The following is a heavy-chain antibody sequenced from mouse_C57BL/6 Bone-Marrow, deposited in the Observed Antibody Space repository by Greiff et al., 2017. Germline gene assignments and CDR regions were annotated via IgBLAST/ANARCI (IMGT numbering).Heavy chain of an antibody. V-gene: IGHV1-64*01. J-gene: IGHJ4*01. CDR1: GYTITSYW. Sequence: QVQLQQPGPELVKPGASVKLSCKASGYTITSYWMHWVKQRPGQGLEWIGMIHLNSGSTNYNEKFKSKATLTVDKSSSTAYMQLGIRTSEDSAVYYCARDEYNARDYWGQGTSVTVSS. CDR2: IHLNSGST. CDR3: ARDEYNARDY.